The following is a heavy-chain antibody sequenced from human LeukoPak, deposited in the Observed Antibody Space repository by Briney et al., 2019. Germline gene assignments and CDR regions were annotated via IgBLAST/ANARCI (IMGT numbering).Heavy chain of an antibody. Sequence: ASVKVSCKASGYTFTGYYMHWVRQAPGQGLEWMGWISAYNGNTNYAQKLQGRVTMTTDTSTSTAYMELRSLRSDDTAVYYCARQLRWDQYYFDYWGQGTLVTVSS. D-gene: IGHD4-23*01. CDR1: GYTFTGYY. J-gene: IGHJ4*02. CDR3: ARQLRWDQYYFDY. CDR2: ISAYNGNT. V-gene: IGHV1-18*04.